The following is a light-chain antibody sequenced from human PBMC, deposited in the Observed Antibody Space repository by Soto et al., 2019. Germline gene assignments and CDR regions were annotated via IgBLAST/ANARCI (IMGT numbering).Light chain of an antibody. CDR1: QSLLDSDDGNTY. Sequence: DIVMTQTPLSLPVTPGEPASISCRSSQSLLDSDDGNTYLDWYLQKPGQSPQLLIYTLSYRASGVPDRFSGSGSGTDFXXXISRVEXXXXXXXXXXQRIEFPRTFGQGTKVDIK. J-gene: IGKJ1*01. CDR3: XQRIEFPRT. V-gene: IGKV2-40*01. CDR2: TLS.